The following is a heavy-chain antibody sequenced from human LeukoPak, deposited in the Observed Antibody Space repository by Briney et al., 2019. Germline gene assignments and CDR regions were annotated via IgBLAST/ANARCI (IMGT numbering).Heavy chain of an antibody. D-gene: IGHD2-2*01. V-gene: IGHV3-21*06. CDR3: ARAGTCSSTSCDGGIEY. CDR2: ISTTSTYI. Sequence: NPGGSLRLSCAASGFAFSSYNMKWVRQAPGKGLEWVSFISTTSTYIYYADSVKGRFTVSRDNSKNLLYLQMDGLRVEDTAVYHCARAGTCSSTSCDGGIEYWGQGTLVTVSS. CDR1: GFAFSSYN. J-gene: IGHJ4*02.